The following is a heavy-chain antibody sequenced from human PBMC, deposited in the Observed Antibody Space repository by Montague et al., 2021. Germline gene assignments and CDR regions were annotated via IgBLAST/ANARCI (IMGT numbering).Heavy chain of an antibody. CDR2: INHSGST. V-gene: IGHV4-34*01. CDR1: GGSFSGYY. J-gene: IGHJ5*02. Sequence: SETLSLTCTVYGGSFSGYYWSWSCQSPGKGLEWMGEINHSGSTNYNPSLKSRVTISVDTSKNQFSLKLSPVTAADAAVYYCARRGVVTGWFDPGGQGTLVTVSS. D-gene: IGHD2-21*02. CDR3: ARRGVVTGWFDP.